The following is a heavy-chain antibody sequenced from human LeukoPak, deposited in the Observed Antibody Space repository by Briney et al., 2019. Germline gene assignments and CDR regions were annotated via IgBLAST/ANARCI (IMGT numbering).Heavy chain of an antibody. D-gene: IGHD2-15*01. J-gene: IGHJ4*02. CDR2: ISSSSSYI. Sequence: GGSLRLSCAASGFTFSSYSMNWVRQAPGKELEWVSSISSSSSYIYYADSVKGRFTISRDNAKNSLYLQMNSLRAEDTAVYYCARDPVVVAALDYWGQGTLVTVSS. V-gene: IGHV3-21*01. CDR3: ARDPVVVAALDY. CDR1: GFTFSSYS.